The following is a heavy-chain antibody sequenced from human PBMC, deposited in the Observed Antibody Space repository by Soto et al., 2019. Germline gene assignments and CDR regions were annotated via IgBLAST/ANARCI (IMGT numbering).Heavy chain of an antibody. V-gene: IGHV1-69*12. Sequence: QVQLVQSGAEVKKPGSSVKVSCKASGGTFSSYAISWVRQAPGQGLEWMGGIIPIFGTANYAQKFQGRVTITADESTSTAHMELSSLRSEDTAVYYCAREPTAMVGYGMDVWGQGTTVTVSS. J-gene: IGHJ6*02. D-gene: IGHD5-18*01. CDR3: AREPTAMVGYGMDV. CDR1: GGTFSSYA. CDR2: IIPIFGTA.